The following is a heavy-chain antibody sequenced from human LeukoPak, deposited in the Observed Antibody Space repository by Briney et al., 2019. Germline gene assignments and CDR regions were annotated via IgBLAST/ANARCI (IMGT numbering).Heavy chain of an antibody. J-gene: IGHJ6*02. D-gene: IGHD3-9*01. CDR1: GGTFSSYA. Sequence: GASVKVSCKASGGTFSSYAISWVRQAPGQGLEWIGRIIPILGIANYAQKFQGRVTITADKSTSTAYMELSRLRSEDTAVYYCASDILTRPNYYYYGMDVWGQGTTVTVSS. V-gene: IGHV1-69*04. CDR2: IIPILGIA. CDR3: ASDILTRPNYYYYGMDV.